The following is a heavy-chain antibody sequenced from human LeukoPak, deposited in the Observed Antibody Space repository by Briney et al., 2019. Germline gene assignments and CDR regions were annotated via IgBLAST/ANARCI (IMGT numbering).Heavy chain of an antibody. V-gene: IGHV1-8*01. J-gene: IGHJ6*02. CDR1: GYTFTNPD. CDR2: MNPNSGNT. CDR3: ARDHWGIVENGYDYFYYDMDV. Sequence: GASVKVSCKASGYTFTNPDINWVRQATGQGLEWMGWMNPNSGNTGYAQKFQGRVTMTKNTSISTAYMELSSLRSEDKAVYYCARDHWGIVENGYDYFYYDMDVWGQGTTVTVSS. D-gene: IGHD7-27*01.